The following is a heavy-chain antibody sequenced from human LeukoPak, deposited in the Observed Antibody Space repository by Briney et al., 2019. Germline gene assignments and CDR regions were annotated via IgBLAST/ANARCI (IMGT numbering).Heavy chain of an antibody. CDR2: IWYDGSNK. D-gene: IGHD3-16*01. Sequence: GGSLRLSCAASGFTFSSYGMHWVRQAPGKGLERVAVIWYDGSNKYYADSVKGRFTISRDNSKNTLYLQMNSLRAEDTAVYYCARDSNSLGLFDYWGQGTLVTVSS. CDR1: GFTFSSYG. CDR3: ARDSNSLGLFDY. J-gene: IGHJ4*02. V-gene: IGHV3-33*01.